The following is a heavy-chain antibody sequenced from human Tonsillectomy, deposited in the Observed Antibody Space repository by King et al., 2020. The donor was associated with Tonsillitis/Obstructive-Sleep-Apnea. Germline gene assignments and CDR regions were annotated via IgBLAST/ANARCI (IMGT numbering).Heavy chain of an antibody. D-gene: IGHD3-22*01. CDR2: ISRSGTII. Sequence: VQLVESGGGLVKPGGSLRLSCAASGFTFSDYYMSWIRQAPGKGLEWVSYISRSGTIIYYADPVKGRFTISRDNAKNSLYLQMNSLRAEDTAVYYCARDWGRYYDSSGHPDAFDIWGQGTMVTVSS. CDR3: ARDWGRYYDSSGHPDAFDI. V-gene: IGHV3-11*01. J-gene: IGHJ3*02. CDR1: GFTFSDYY.